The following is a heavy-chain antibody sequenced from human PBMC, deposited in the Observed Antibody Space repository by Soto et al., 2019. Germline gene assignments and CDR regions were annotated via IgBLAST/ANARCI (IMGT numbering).Heavy chain of an antibody. J-gene: IGHJ6*02. CDR3: VRGNADSYQFYSGMDV. CDR1: GFSLTTGRMG. V-gene: IGHV2-26*01. CDR2: IFSDNER. D-gene: IGHD4-17*01. Sequence: QVTLKESGPVLVKPTETLTLTCTVSGFSLTTGRMGVSWIRQSPGKALEWLAHIFSDNERSYSTSMQGRLTIPKDSSGSQVVLSMTNMDPVDSGTYYCVRGNADSYQFYSGMDVWGQGTTVTVSS.